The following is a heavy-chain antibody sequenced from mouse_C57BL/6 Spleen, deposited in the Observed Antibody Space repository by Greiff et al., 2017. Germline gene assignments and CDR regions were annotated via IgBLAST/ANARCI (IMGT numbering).Heavy chain of an antibody. D-gene: IGHD4-1*01. J-gene: IGHJ2*01. Sequence: VQLQQPGAELVRPGSSVKLSCKASGYTFTSYWMHWVKQRPIQGLEWVGNIDPSDSETHYNQKYKDKATLTVDKSSSTAYMQPSSLTSEDSAVYCCASQVPGFGYWGQGTTLAVSS. CDR3: ASQVPGFGY. V-gene: IGHV1-52*01. CDR1: GYTFTSYW. CDR2: IDPSDSET.